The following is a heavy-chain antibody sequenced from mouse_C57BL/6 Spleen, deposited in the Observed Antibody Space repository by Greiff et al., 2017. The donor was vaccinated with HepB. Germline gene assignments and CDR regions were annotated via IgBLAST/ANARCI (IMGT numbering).Heavy chain of an antibody. CDR2: IYPRSGNT. J-gene: IGHJ3*01. Sequence: QVQLKQSGAELARPGASVKLSCKASGYTFTSYGISWVKQRTGQGLEWIGEIYPRSGNTCYNEKFKGKATLTADKSSSTAYMELRSLTSEDSAVYFCARLRDGYPFAYWGQGTLVTVSA. V-gene: IGHV1-81*01. D-gene: IGHD2-3*01. CDR3: ARLRDGYPFAY. CDR1: GYTFTSYG.